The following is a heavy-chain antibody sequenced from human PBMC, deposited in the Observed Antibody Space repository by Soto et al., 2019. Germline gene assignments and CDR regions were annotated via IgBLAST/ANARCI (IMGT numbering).Heavy chain of an antibody. V-gene: IGHV1-69*13. D-gene: IGHD3-22*01. Sequence: SVKVSCKASGGTFNKYAIDWVRQAPGQGLEWMGGITPLFGTPNYAQRFQGRVTISADEVTSTAYMELRSLRSDDTGVYYCARQFDYDTTGYYYAYWGQGTLVTVSS. CDR3: ARQFDYDTTGYYYAY. CDR1: GGTFNKYA. J-gene: IGHJ4*02. CDR2: ITPLFGTP.